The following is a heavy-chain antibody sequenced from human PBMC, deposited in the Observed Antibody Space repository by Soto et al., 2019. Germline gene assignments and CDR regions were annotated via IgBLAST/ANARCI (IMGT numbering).Heavy chain of an antibody. V-gene: IGHV4-30-2*01. J-gene: IGHJ4*02. CDR2: IYHSGST. Sequence: PSETLSLTCAVSGGSISSGGYSWSWIRQPPGKGLEWIGYIYHSGSTYYNPSLKSRVTISVDRSKNQFSLKLSSVTAAGTAVYYCAAGGGLPRYYWGQGTLVTSPQ. D-gene: IGHD5-12*01. CDR1: GGSISSGGYS. CDR3: AAGGGLPRYY.